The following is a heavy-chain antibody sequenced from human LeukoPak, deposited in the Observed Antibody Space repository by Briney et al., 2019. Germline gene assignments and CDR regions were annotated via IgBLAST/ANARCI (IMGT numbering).Heavy chain of an antibody. V-gene: IGHV3-30*02. CDR3: AKDIRRGYNFGYDQFAY. J-gene: IGHJ4*02. CDR1: GFTFSNYG. D-gene: IGHD5-18*01. CDR2: IQYNGTTK. Sequence: GGSLRLSCAVSGFTFSNYGMHWVRQAPGKGLEWVAFIQYNGTTKDYADSVKGRFTISRDNSKNTVSLQMTSLTAEDTALYYCAKDIRRGYNFGYDQFAYWGQGTLVTVSS.